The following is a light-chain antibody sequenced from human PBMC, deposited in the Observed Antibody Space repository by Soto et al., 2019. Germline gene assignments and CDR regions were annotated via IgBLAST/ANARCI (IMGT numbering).Light chain of an antibody. V-gene: IGKV3-20*01. CDR3: QQYGSSGT. J-gene: IGKJ1*01. CDR1: QSVSTS. Sequence: IVMTQSPATLSVSPWERVTFSCRASQSVSTSLAWYQQKPGQAPRLLIYGASNRATGIPDRFSGSGSGTDFTLTISRLEPEDFAVYYCQQYGSSGTFGQGTKVDIK. CDR2: GAS.